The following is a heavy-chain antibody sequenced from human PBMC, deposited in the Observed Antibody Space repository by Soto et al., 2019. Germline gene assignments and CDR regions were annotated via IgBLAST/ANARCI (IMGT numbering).Heavy chain of an antibody. V-gene: IGHV4-39*01. CDR1: GGSINDFAYY. Sequence: QLYLQESGPGLVRPSETLSLTCTVSGGSINDFAYYWGWIRQPPGKGLEWIGTVYHNENTYYNPSPKSRVTISVDTAKNQFSVKVRSVTAADTAIYFCARRERYYGSPGWFDPWGQGTLVTVSS. CDR3: ARRERYYGSPGWFDP. CDR2: VYHNENT. J-gene: IGHJ5*02. D-gene: IGHD3-16*01.